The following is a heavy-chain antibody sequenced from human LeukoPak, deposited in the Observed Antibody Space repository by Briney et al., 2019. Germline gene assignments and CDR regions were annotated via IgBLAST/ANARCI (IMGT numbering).Heavy chain of an antibody. Sequence: GASVKVSCKASGYTFTGYYMHWVRQAPGQGLEWMGWINPNSGGTNYAQKFQGRVTMTRDTSISTAYMELSRLRSDDTAVYYCARSLLIAAAGTGKGRYYMGVWGKGTTVTVSS. CDR3: ARSLLIAAAGTGKGRYYMGV. CDR1: GYTFTGYY. V-gene: IGHV1-2*02. D-gene: IGHD6-13*01. J-gene: IGHJ6*03. CDR2: INPNSGGT.